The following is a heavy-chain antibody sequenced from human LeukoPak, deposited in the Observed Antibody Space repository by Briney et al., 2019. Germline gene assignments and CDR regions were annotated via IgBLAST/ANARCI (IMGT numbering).Heavy chain of an antibody. Sequence: PSETLSLTCGVSGGSISNTNWWTWVRQPPGKGLEWIGEVNLQGSTNYNPSLKSRVAISVDQSENHISLKLTSVTAADTAVYYCAREGGPYRPLDYSGQGTLVTVAS. CDR2: VNLQGST. CDR1: GGSISNTNW. J-gene: IGHJ4*02. V-gene: IGHV4-4*02. CDR3: AREGGPYRPLDY.